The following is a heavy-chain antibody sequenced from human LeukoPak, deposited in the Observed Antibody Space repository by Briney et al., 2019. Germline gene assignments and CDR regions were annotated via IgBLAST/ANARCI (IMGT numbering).Heavy chain of an antibody. D-gene: IGHD3-22*01. CDR3: ARGAYYYED. CDR2: ISSSSSTI. J-gene: IGHJ4*02. CDR1: GFTFSSHS. Sequence: PGGPLRLSCAASGFTFSSHSMNWVRQAPGKGLEWVSYISSSSSTIYYADSVKGRFTISRDNAKNSLYLQMNSLRAEDTAAYYCARGAYYYEDWGQGTLVTVSS. V-gene: IGHV3-48*01.